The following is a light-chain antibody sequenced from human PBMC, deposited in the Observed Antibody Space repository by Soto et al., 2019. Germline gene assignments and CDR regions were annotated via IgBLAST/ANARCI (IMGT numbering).Light chain of an antibody. CDR1: SSDVGGYNY. Sequence: QSVLTQPRSVSGSPGQSVTISCTGTSSDVGGYNYVSWYQEHAGRAPKLMIYDVSIRPSGVPDRFSGSKTGNTASLTISGLLAEDEADYYCCSYAGTYSSFVFGSGTKVTVL. CDR3: CSYAGTYSSFV. V-gene: IGLV2-11*01. J-gene: IGLJ1*01. CDR2: DVS.